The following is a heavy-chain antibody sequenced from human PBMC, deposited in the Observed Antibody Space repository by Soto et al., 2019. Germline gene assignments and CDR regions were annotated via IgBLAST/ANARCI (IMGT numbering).Heavy chain of an antibody. V-gene: IGHV1-69*01. CDR1: GGTFSSYA. Sequence: QVQLVQSGAEVKKPGSSVKVSCKASGGTFSSYAISWVRQAPGQGLEWMGGIIPISGTANYAQKFQGRVTMTADESTSTAYMELSSLRSDDTAVYYCARSQGSSTSLEIYYYYYYGMDVWGQGTTVTVSS. CDR3: ARSQGSSTSLEIYYYYYYGMDV. J-gene: IGHJ6*02. CDR2: IIPISGTA. D-gene: IGHD2-2*01.